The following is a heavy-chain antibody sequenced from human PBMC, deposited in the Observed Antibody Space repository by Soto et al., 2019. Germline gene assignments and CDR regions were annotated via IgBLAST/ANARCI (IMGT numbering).Heavy chain of an antibody. J-gene: IGHJ5*01. CDR1: GGSVSSGGYY. D-gene: IGHD3-22*01. Sequence: PSETLSLTCTVSGGSVSSGGYYWNWIRQHPGKGLEWIGYIYYSGGTYSSPSLRARATISIDTSKNQFSLNLSSVSAADTALYYCARDKGGYGVFDSWGQGTLVTVSS. CDR3: ARDKGGYGVFDS. CDR2: IYYSGGT. V-gene: IGHV4-31*03.